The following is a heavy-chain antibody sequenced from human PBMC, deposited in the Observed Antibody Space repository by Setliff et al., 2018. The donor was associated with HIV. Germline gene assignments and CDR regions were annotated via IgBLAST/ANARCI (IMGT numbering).Heavy chain of an antibody. D-gene: IGHD2-8*01. CDR1: GGTFSSYA. CDR3: ASGVGIPYDY. Sequence: SVKVSCKASGGTFSSYAISWVRQAPGRGLEWMGGIIPILGIANYAQKFQGRVTITTDESTSTAYMELSSLRSEDTAVYYCASGVGIPYDYWGQGTLVTVSS. V-gene: IGHV1-69*10. J-gene: IGHJ4*02. CDR2: IIPILGIA.